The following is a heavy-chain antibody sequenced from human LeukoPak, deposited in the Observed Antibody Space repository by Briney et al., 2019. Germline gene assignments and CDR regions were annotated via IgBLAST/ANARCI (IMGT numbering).Heavy chain of an antibody. Sequence: GGSLRLSCAASGFTFSSYWMSWVRQAPGKGLEWVSSIDSSSNYIFYADSVKGRFTISRDNAKNPLDLQMNSLRAEDTAVYYCARGDVMATIDYWGQGTLVTVSS. CDR1: GFTFSSYW. J-gene: IGHJ4*02. D-gene: IGHD5-24*01. CDR3: ARGDVMATIDY. CDR2: IDSSSNYI. V-gene: IGHV3-21*01.